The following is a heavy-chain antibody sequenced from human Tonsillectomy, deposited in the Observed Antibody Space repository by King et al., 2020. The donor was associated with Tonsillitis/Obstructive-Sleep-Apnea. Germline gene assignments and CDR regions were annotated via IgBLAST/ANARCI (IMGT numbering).Heavy chain of an antibody. CDR2: IYYSGST. Sequence: QLQESGPGLVKPSETLSLTCTVSGGSISSTSYYWGWIRQPPGRGLEWIGSIYYSGSTYYSPSLMSRVTISVDTSKNQFSLKLSSVTAADTAVYYCAVIFGVAFNGFDPWGQGTLVTVSS. CDR1: GGSISSTSYY. J-gene: IGHJ5*02. V-gene: IGHV4-39*01. D-gene: IGHD3-3*01. CDR3: AVIFGVAFNGFDP.